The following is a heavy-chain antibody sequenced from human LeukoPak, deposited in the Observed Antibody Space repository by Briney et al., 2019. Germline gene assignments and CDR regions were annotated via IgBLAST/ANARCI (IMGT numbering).Heavy chain of an antibody. CDR1: GYTFTSYG. V-gene: IGHV1-18*01. J-gene: IGHJ6*02. Sequence: GASVKVSCKASGYTFTSYGISWVRQAPGQGLEWVGWISAYNGNTNYAQKLQGRVTMTTDTSTSTAYMELRSLRSDDTAVYYCARAPRIAAAGNSGYYYYYGMDVWGQGTTVTVSS. D-gene: IGHD6-13*01. CDR2: ISAYNGNT. CDR3: ARAPRIAAAGNSGYYYYYGMDV.